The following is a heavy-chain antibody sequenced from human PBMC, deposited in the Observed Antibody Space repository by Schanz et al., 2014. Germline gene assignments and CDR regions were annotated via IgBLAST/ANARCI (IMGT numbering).Heavy chain of an antibody. J-gene: IGHJ4*02. D-gene: IGHD2-2*01. CDR2: ISSSGTTI. CDR3: AKDSTHIDIVLVPTAIDY. Sequence: EVQLLESGGGLVQPGGSLRLSCTASGFAFSSYSMNWVRQAPGKGLEWVSYISSSGTTIYYADSVKGRFTISRDNAKNTLYLHMNTLRSEDTAVYYCAKDSTHIDIVLVPTAIDYWGQGTLVTVSS. V-gene: IGHV3-48*01. CDR1: GFAFSSYS.